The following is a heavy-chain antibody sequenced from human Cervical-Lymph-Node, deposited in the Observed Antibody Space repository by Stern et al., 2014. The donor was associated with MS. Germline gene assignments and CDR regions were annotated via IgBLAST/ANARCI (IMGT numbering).Heavy chain of an antibody. CDR1: GFPLTTSGVG. Sequence: QVTLRASGPTLVKPTQTLTLTCDFSGFPLTTSGVGVGWIRKLPGKALERLALLYWDDEKRYSPSLKNRLAIITDTAKNQVVLTMTNMDPVDTGTYYCAHRSTSVAGAWASWGQGILVVVSS. D-gene: IGHD1-26*01. CDR3: AHRSTSVAGAWAS. V-gene: IGHV2-5*02. J-gene: IGHJ5*02. CDR2: LYWDDEK.